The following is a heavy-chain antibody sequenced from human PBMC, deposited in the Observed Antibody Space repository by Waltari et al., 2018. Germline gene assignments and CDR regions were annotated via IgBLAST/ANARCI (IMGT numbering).Heavy chain of an antibody. CDR2: IYHSGST. D-gene: IGHD4-17*01. J-gene: IGHJ4*02. Sequence: QVQLQESGPGLVKPSETLSLTCAVSGYSISSGYYWGWIRPPPGKGLEWIGSIYHSGSTYYNPSLKSRVTISVDTSKNQFSLKLSSVTAADTAVYYCATAKDYGDYGGGFDYWGQGTLVTVSS. CDR1: GYSISSGYY. CDR3: ATAKDYGDYGGGFDY. V-gene: IGHV4-38-2*01.